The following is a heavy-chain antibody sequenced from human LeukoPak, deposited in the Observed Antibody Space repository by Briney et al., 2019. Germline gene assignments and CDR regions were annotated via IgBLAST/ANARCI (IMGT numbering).Heavy chain of an antibody. Sequence: GGSLRLSCAASGFTLSSYSMNWVRQAPGKGLEWVSSISSSSTYIYYADSVKGRFTISRDNSKNTLYLQMNSLRAEDTAVYYCARERGSSWYGGYAYYYYGMDVWGQGTTVTVSS. D-gene: IGHD6-13*01. J-gene: IGHJ6*02. CDR1: GFTLSSYS. V-gene: IGHV3-21*01. CDR3: ARERGSSWYGGYAYYYYGMDV. CDR2: ISSSSTYI.